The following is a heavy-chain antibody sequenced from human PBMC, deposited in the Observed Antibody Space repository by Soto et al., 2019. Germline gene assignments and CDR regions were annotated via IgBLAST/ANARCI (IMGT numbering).Heavy chain of an antibody. CDR3: ARDRIAGSKYYYGMDV. V-gene: IGHV1-69*01. D-gene: IGHD6-13*01. CDR1: GGTFSSYA. Sequence: QVQLVQSGAEVKKPGSSVRVSCKASGGTFSSYAISWVRQAPGQGLEWMGGIIPIFGTENYAQKFQGRVTITADESTSTVYMELRSLRSEDTAVYYCARDRIAGSKYYYGMDVGGQGTTVNVSS. CDR2: IIPIFGTE. J-gene: IGHJ6*02.